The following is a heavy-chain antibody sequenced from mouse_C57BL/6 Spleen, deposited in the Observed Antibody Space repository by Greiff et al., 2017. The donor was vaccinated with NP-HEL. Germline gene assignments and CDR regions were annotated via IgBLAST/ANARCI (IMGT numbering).Heavy chain of an antibody. CDR2: ISSGSSTI. CDR3: ATYGSSYGDAMDY. J-gene: IGHJ4*01. Sequence: EVMLVESGGGLVKPGGSLKLSCAASGFTFSDYGMHWVRQAPEKGLEWVAYISSGSSTIYYADTVKGRFTISRDNAKNTLFLQMTSLRSEDTAMYYCATYGSSYGDAMDYWGQGTSVTVSS. V-gene: IGHV5-17*01. CDR1: GFTFSDYG. D-gene: IGHD1-1*01.